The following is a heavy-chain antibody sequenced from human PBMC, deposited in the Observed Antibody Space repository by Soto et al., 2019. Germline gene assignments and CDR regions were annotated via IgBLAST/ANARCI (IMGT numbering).Heavy chain of an antibody. J-gene: IGHJ4*02. D-gene: IGHD6-19*01. CDR3: ARLSSGWYSGQDY. CDR1: GGSISSSSYY. Sequence: SETLSLTCTVSGGSISSSSYYWGWIRQPPGKGLEWIGSIYYSGSTYYNPSLKSRVTISVDTSKNQFSLKLSSVTAAGTAVYYCARLSSGWYSGQDYWGQGTLVTVSS. CDR2: IYYSGST. V-gene: IGHV4-39*01.